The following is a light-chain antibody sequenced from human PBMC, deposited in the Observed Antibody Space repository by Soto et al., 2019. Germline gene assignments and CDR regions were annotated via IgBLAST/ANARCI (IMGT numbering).Light chain of an antibody. CDR1: QSVSNNY. Sequence: EIVLTQSPGTLSLSPGEGATLSCRASQSVSNNYLAWYQQKPGQAPRLLIYDASSRAAGIPDRFSGSGSRTDFTLTISRLEPEDFAVYHCQQYGDLPITFGQGTKLEIK. CDR2: DAS. CDR3: QQYGDLPIT. V-gene: IGKV3-20*01. J-gene: IGKJ2*01.